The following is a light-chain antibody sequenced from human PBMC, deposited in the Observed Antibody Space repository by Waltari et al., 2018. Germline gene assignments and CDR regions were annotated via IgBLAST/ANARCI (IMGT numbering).Light chain of an antibody. J-gene: IGLJ3*02. V-gene: IGLV2-23*02. CDR1: STDTGGYNL. Sequence: QSALTPPPAVSGSPGQSITIPCTGTSTDTGGYNLVSWYLQYPGKAPKLIIYEVNRWPSGVSHRFSGSKSGNTASLTISGLQADDEADYYCCSYAGGSTWVFGGGTKLTVL. CDR3: CSYAGGSTWV. CDR2: EVN.